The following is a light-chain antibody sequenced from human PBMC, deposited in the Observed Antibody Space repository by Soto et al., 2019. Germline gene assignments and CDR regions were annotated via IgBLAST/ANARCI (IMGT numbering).Light chain of an antibody. Sequence: DIQMTQSPSSLSASVGDRVTITCQASQDISNYLNWYQQKPGKATKLLLYDASNLETWVPSRFSGRGSRTDFTFTISSLQPEEVATYYCQQYDKLLTFGGGNKVEIQ. V-gene: IGKV1-33*01. J-gene: IGKJ4*01. CDR1: QDISNY. CDR2: DAS. CDR3: QQYDKLLT.